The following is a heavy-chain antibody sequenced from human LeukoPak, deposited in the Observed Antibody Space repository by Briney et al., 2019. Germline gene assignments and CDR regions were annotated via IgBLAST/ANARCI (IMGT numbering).Heavy chain of an antibody. CDR2: IIPIFGIA. J-gene: IGHJ4*02. Sequence: SVKVSCKASGDTFSSYAISWVRQAPGQGLEWMGRIIPIFGIANYAQKFQGRVTITADKSTSTAYMELSSLRSEDTAVYYCARGVGDGYNLFDYWGQGTLVTVSS. V-gene: IGHV1-69*04. D-gene: IGHD5-24*01. CDR3: ARGVGDGYNLFDY. CDR1: GDTFSSYA.